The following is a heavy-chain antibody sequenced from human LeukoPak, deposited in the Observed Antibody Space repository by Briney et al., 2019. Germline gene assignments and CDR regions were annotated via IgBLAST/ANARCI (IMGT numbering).Heavy chain of an antibody. CDR3: ANVPSSVLRSLEWLPRGPDAFDI. Sequence: PGGSLRLSCAASGFTFSSYGMHWVRQAPGKGLEWVAVISYDGSNKYYADSVKGRFTISRDNSKNTLYLQMNSLRAEDTAVYYCANVPSSVLRSLEWLPRGPDAFDIWGQGTMVTVSS. CDR2: ISYDGSNK. V-gene: IGHV3-30*18. CDR1: GFTFSSYG. D-gene: IGHD3-3*01. J-gene: IGHJ3*02.